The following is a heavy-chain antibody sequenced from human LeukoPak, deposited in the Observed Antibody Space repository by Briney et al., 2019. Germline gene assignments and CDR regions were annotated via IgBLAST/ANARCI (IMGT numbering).Heavy chain of an antibody. D-gene: IGHD6-19*01. Sequence: SSETLSLTCTVSGGSISSSSYYWGWIRQPPGKGLEWIGSINYSGSTYYNPSLKSRVTISVDTSKNQFSLKLSSVTAADTAVYYCARHPVAVAGTFGYWGQGTLVTVSS. CDR3: ARHPVAVAGTFGY. CDR2: INYSGST. CDR1: GGSISSSSYY. V-gene: IGHV4-39*01. J-gene: IGHJ4*02.